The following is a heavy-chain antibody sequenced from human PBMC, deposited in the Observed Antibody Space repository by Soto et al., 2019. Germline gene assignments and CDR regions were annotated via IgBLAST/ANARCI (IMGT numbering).Heavy chain of an antibody. D-gene: IGHD6-19*01. CDR2: IWYDGSNK. V-gene: IGHV3-33*01. Sequence: QVQLVESGGGVVQPGRSLRLSCAASGFTFSSYGRHWVRQAPGKGLEWVAVIWYDGSNKYYADSVKGRFTISRDNSKNTLYLQMNSLRAEDTAVYYCARDFEQSLDYWGQGTLVTVSS. CDR3: ARDFEQSLDY. J-gene: IGHJ4*02. CDR1: GFTFSSYG.